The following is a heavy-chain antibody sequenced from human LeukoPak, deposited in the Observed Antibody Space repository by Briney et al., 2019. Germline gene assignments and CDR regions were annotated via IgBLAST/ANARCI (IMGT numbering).Heavy chain of an antibody. D-gene: IGHD2-21*01. V-gene: IGHV4-39*07. J-gene: IGHJ4*02. CDR2: IYYSGST. CDR3: ARGLVGFSGVSIFDY. CDR1: GGSISSSSYY. Sequence: PSETLSLTCTVSGGSISSSSYYWGWIRQPPGKGLEWIGSIYYSGSTYYNPSLKSRVTISVDTSKNQFSLELSSVTAADTAVYYCARGLVGFSGVSIFDYWGQGTLVTVSS.